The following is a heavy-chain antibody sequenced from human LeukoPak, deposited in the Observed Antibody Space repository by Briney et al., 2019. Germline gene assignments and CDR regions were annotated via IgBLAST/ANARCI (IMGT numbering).Heavy chain of an antibody. CDR3: AGTPGVVPAAPFDY. J-gene: IGHJ4*02. Sequence: ASVKVSCKASGYTFTSYYMHWVRHAPGQGLEWMGIINASGGSTSYAQKFHGRVTMTRDMSTSTVYMELSSLRSEATAVYYCAGTPGVVPAAPFDYWGQGTLVTVSS. CDR1: GYTFTSYY. V-gene: IGHV1-46*01. CDR2: INASGGST. D-gene: IGHD2-2*01.